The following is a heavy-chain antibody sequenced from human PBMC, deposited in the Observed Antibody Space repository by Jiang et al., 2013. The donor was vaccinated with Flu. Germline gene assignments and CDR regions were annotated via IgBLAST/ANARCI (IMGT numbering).Heavy chain of an antibody. CDR3: ARQICTNGVCYTLGDAFDI. D-gene: IGHD2-8*01. CDR1: GGSISSSSYY. V-gene: IGHV4-39*01. Sequence: GLVKPSQTLSLTCTVSGGSISSSSYYWGWIRQPPGKGLEWIGSIYYSGSTYYNPSLKSRVTISVDTSKNQFSLKLSSVTAADTAVYYCARQICTNGVCYTLGDAFDIWGQGTMVTVSS. J-gene: IGHJ3*02. CDR2: IYYSGST.